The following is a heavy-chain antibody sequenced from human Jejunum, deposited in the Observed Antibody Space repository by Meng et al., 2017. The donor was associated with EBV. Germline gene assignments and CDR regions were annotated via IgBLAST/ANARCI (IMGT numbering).Heavy chain of an antibody. D-gene: IGHD6-19*01. CDR1: GGCFSSHY. V-gene: IGHV4-34*01. J-gene: IGHJ4*02. Sequence: QGRPQQWGAGLLQPSDTLSLTCAVYGGCFSSHYWRWIRRPPGKGLEWIEEIHPSSIANYSPSLMSRVTISVETSKNEFSLKLSSATAADTAVYYCSRGSDRAKAGIAWGQGTLVTVSS. CDR2: IHPSSIA. CDR3: SRGSDRAKAGIA.